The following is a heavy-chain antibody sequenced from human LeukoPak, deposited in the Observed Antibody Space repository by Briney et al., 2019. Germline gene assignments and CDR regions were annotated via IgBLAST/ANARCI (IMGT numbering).Heavy chain of an antibody. CDR1: GFTFSDFH. V-gene: IGHV3-11*01. CDR3: ACPYRSRFDY. Sequence: GGSLRLSCVVSGFTFSDFHMSWLRQAPGKGLXWISYITNSGSXXXXAXXXKGRFTISWDNAKKSLYLEMNTLRAEDTAIYYCACPYRSRFDYWGQGTLVTVSS. D-gene: IGHD6-13*01. CDR2: ITNSGSXX. J-gene: IGHJ4*02.